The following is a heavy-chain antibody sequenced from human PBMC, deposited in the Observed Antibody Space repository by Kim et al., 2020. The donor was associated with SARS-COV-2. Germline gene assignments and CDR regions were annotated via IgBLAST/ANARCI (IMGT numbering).Heavy chain of an antibody. CDR2: TYYRSKWYN. D-gene: IGHD3-10*01. Sequence: SQTLSLTCAISGDSVSSNSAAWNWIRQSPSRGLEWLGRTYYRSKWYNDYAVSVKSRITINPDTSKNQFSLQLNSVTPEDTAVYYCARGPMVRGVHNYYYYGMDVWGQGTTVTVSS. J-gene: IGHJ6*02. CDR3: ARGPMVRGVHNYYYYGMDV. CDR1: GDSVSSNSAA. V-gene: IGHV6-1*01.